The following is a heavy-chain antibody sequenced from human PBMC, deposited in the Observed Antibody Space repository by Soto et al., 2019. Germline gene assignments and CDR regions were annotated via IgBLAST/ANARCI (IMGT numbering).Heavy chain of an antibody. CDR2: IWYDGSNK. V-gene: IGHV3-33*01. CDR1: GFTFSSYG. D-gene: IGHD6-19*01. J-gene: IGHJ6*02. Sequence: GGSLRLSCAASGFTFSSYGMHWVRQAPGKGLEWVAVIWYDGSNKYYADSVKGRFTISRDNSKNTLYLQMNSLRAEDTAVYYCARALIAVAGTYYYYGMDVWGQGTTVTVSS. CDR3: ARALIAVAGTYYYYGMDV.